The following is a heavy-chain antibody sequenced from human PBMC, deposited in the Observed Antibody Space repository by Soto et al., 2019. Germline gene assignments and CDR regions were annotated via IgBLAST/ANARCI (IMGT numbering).Heavy chain of an antibody. CDR2: IWYDGSNK. Sequence: GGSLRLSCAASGFTFSSYGMHWVRQAPGKGLEWVAVIWYDGSNKYYADSVKGRFTISRDNSKNTRYLQMNSLRAKDTAGYYCARGLQYRGYYYYYMDVWGKGTTVTVSS. V-gene: IGHV3-33*01. CDR3: ARGLQYRGYYYYYMDV. D-gene: IGHD4-4*01. J-gene: IGHJ6*03. CDR1: GFTFSSYG.